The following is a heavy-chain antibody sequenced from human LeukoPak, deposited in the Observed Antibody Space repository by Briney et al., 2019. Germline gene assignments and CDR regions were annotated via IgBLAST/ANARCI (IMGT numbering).Heavy chain of an antibody. J-gene: IGHJ4*02. V-gene: IGHV3-33*01. CDR2: IWYDGSNK. Sequence: GGSLRLSCAASGFTFSRYGMHWVRQAPGKGLEWVAVIWYDGSNKYYADSVKGRFTISRDNSKNTLFLQMKSLRAEDTAVYYCASSRIAVAGTFDYWGQGTLVTVSS. CDR3: ASSRIAVAGTFDY. CDR1: GFTFSRYG. D-gene: IGHD6-19*01.